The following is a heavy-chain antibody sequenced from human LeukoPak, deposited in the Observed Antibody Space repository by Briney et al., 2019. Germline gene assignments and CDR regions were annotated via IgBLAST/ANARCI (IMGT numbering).Heavy chain of an antibody. CDR3: ARDGGNYGYFDY. CDR2: IYSGGST. J-gene: IGHJ4*02. V-gene: IGHV3-53*01. Sequence: PGGSLRLSCAASGFTVSSNYMSWVRQAPGKELEWVSLIYSGGSTYYADSVKGRFTISRDNSKNTLYLQMNSLRVEDTAVYYCARDGGNYGYFDYWGQGTLVTVSS. CDR1: GFTVSSNY. D-gene: IGHD4-11*01.